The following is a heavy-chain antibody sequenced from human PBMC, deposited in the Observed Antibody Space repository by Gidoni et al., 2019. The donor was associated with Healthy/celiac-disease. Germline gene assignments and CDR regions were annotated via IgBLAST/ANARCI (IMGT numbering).Heavy chain of an antibody. Sequence: QVQLQQWGAGLLKPSETLSLTCAVYGGSFSGYYWSWIRQPPGKGLVWIGEINHSGSTNYNPSLKRRVTISVDTSKNQFSLKLSSVTAADTAVYYCARDGSGSYYRGYMDVWGKGTTVTVSS. CDR1: GGSFSGYY. V-gene: IGHV4-34*01. CDR2: INHSGST. J-gene: IGHJ6*03. D-gene: IGHD3-10*01. CDR3: ARDGSGSYYRGYMDV.